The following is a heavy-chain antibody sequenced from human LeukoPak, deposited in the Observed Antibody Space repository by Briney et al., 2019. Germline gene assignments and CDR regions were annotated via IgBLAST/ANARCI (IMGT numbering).Heavy chain of an antibody. V-gene: IGHV3-7*01. D-gene: IGHD3-10*01. CDR1: GFTFSSNW. J-gene: IGHJ4*02. CDR3: VRDYSGQLWFADLAH. CDR2: IKQDGSEK. Sequence: GGSLRLSCAASGFTFSSNWMSWVRQAPGKGLEWVASIKQDGSEKYYVDSLKGRFTISRDNAKNSLYLQINSLRAEDTAVYYCVRDYSGQLWFADLAHWGQGTLVTVSS.